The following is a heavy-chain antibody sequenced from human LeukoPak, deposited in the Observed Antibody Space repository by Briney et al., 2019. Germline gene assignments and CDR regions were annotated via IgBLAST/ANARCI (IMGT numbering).Heavy chain of an antibody. D-gene: IGHD3-22*01. CDR3: AKAHDSSGYYYRRVSDY. J-gene: IGHJ4*02. CDR2: ISGSGGST. CDR1: GFTFSSYA. V-gene: IGHV3-23*01. Sequence: PGGSLRLSCAASGFTFSSYAMSWVRQAPGKGLEWVSAISGSGGSTYYADSVKGRFTISRDISENTLYLQMNSLRAEDTAVYYCAKAHDSSGYYYRRVSDYWGQGTLVTVSS.